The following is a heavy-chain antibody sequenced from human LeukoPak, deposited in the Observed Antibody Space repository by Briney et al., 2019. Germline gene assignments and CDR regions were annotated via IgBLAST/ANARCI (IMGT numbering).Heavy chain of an antibody. CDR3: ARDNPFKYDYVN. D-gene: IGHD3-16*01. CDR2: IYTSGST. J-gene: IGHJ4*02. CDR1: GGSISSSSYY. V-gene: IGHV4-39*07. Sequence: SETLSLTCTVSGGSISSSSYYWGWIRQPPGKGLEWIGSIYTSGSTNYNPSLKSRVTISVDTSKNQFSLKLSSVTAADTAVYYCARDNPFKYDYVNWGQGTLVTVSS.